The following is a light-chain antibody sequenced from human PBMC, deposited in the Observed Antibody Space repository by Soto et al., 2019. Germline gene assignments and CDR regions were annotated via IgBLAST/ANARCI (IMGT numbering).Light chain of an antibody. CDR3: QQYNNWPFT. CDR2: GAS. CDR1: QSVSSN. Sequence: EIVMTQSPATLSVSPGERATLSCRASQSVSSNLAWYQQKPGQAPRLLIYGASTRATGIPARFSGSGSGTEFTVTISSLQSEDFAVDYWQQYNNWPFTFGPGTKVYIK. J-gene: IGKJ3*01. V-gene: IGKV3-15*01.